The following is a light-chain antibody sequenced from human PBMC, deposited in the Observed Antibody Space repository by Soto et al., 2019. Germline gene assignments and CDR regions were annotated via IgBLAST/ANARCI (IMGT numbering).Light chain of an antibody. CDR1: QGLGSR. CDR3: QHYHGWVKA. CDR2: DAS. Sequence: EIVMTQSPATLSVSPGATATLSCRASQGLGSRLAWYQQKPGQAPRLLIYDASTRATGVPDRFSGSESETEFTLTISSLQSEDFAVYYCQHYHGWVKAFGQGTKLEIK. J-gene: IGKJ2*01. V-gene: IGKV3-15*01.